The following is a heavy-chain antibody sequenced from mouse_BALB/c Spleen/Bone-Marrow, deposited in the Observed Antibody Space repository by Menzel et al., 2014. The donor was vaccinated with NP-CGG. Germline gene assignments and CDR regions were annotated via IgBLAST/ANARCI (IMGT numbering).Heavy chain of an antibody. Sequence: EVMLVESGGGLVQPGGSRKLSCAASGSTFSSFGMHWVRQAPEKGLEWVAYISSGSSTIYYADTVMGRFTISRDNPKNTLFLQMTSLRPEDTAMYYCARSGSSSGYFDYWGQGTTLTVSS. J-gene: IGHJ2*01. D-gene: IGHD1-1*01. CDR2: ISSGSSTI. CDR1: GSTFSSFG. V-gene: IGHV5-17*02. CDR3: ARSGSSSGYFDY.